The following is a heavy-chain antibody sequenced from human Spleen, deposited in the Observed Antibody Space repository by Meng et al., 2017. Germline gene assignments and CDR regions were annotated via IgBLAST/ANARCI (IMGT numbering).Heavy chain of an antibody. CDR1: GGSISSSNW. CDR2: IYHSGST. Sequence: QVQLQESGPGLVKPSGTLSLTCAVSGGSISSSNWWSWVRQPPGKGLEWIGEIYHSGSTNYNPSLKSRVTISVDTSKNQFSLKLSSVTAADTAVYYCARGGGCSSSSCDLDYWGQGVLVTVSS. J-gene: IGHJ4*02. V-gene: IGHV4-4*02. CDR3: ARGGGCSSSSCDLDY. D-gene: IGHD2-2*01.